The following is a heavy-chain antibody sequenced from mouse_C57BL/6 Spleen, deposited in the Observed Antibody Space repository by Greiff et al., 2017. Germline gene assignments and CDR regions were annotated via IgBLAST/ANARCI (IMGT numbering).Heavy chain of an antibody. D-gene: IGHD2-3*01. Sequence: QVHVKQPGAELVKPGASVKMSCKASGYTFTSYWITWVKQRPGQGLEWIGDIYPGSGGTNYNEKFKSKATLTVDKSSSTAYMQLSSLTSEDSAVYYCALYDGYYEGFAYWGQGTLVTVSA. V-gene: IGHV1-55*01. CDR1: GYTFTSYW. CDR3: ALYDGYYEGFAY. CDR2: IYPGSGGT. J-gene: IGHJ3*01.